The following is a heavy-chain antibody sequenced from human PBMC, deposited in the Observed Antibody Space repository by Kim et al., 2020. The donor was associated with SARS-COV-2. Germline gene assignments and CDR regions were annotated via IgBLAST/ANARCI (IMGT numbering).Heavy chain of an antibody. V-gene: IGHV1-69*13. CDR2: IIPIFGTA. CDR1: GGTFSSYA. Sequence: SVKVSCKASGGTFSSYAISWVRQAPGQGLEWMGGIIPIFGTANYAQKFQGRVTITADESTSTAYMELSSLRSEDTAVYYCARDSRDSSGWYHYFDYWGQGTLVTVSS. J-gene: IGHJ4*02. CDR3: ARDSRDSSGWYHYFDY. D-gene: IGHD6-19*01.